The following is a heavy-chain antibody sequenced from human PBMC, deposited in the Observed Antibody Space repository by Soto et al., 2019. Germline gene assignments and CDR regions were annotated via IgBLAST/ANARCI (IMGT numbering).Heavy chain of an antibody. CDR2: IYYSGST. D-gene: IGHD3-16*01. J-gene: IGHJ4*02. V-gene: IGHV4-39*01. CDR1: GGSISSSSYY. CDR3: AGCTLGGVIDY. Sequence: SETLSLTCTVSGGSISSSSYYWGWIRQPPGKGLEWIGSIYYSGSTYYNPSLKSRVTISVDTSKNQFSLKLSSVTAADTAVYYCAGCTLGGVIDYWGQGTLVTVSS.